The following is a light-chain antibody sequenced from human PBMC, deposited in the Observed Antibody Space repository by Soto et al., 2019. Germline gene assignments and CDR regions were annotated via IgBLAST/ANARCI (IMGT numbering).Light chain of an antibody. CDR2: KAS. J-gene: IGKJ1*01. V-gene: IGKV1-5*03. CDR1: QSISSW. CDR3: QQYNSYPT. Sequence: DIQMTQSPSTLSASVGDRVTTTCRASQSISSWLAWYQQKPGKAPKLLIYKASSLESGAPSRFSGSGSGTEFTLTISSLQPDDFATYYCQQYNSYPTFGQGTKVEIK.